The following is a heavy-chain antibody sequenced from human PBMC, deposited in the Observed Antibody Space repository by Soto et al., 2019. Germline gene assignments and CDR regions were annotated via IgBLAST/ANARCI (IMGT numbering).Heavy chain of an antibody. CDR1: GGSFSGYY. CDR2: INHSGST. V-gene: IGHV4-34*01. D-gene: IGHD4-17*01. Sequence: PLETLSLTCAVYGGSFSGYYWSWIRQPPGKGLEWIGEINHSGSTNYNPSLKSRVTISVDTSKNQFSLKLSSVTAADTAVYYCATDDYGDYGKKNFAYWGQGTLVTVSS. CDR3: ATDDYGDYGKKNFAY. J-gene: IGHJ4*02.